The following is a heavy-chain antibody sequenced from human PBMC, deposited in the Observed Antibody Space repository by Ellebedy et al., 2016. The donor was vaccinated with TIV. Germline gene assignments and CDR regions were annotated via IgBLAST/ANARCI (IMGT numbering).Heavy chain of an antibody. J-gene: IGHJ4*02. V-gene: IGHV6-1*01. CDR3: ARDSVSSFDY. CDR2: IYYRSNWYN. CDR1: GDSVSSNSAA. D-gene: IGHD6-13*01. Sequence: SQTLSLTCAISGDSVSSNSAAWNWIRQSPSRGLEWLGRIYYRSNWYNDYEPAVKSRITINPDTSGNQVFLRLDSVTPEDTALYYCARDSVSSFDYWGQGTLVTVSS.